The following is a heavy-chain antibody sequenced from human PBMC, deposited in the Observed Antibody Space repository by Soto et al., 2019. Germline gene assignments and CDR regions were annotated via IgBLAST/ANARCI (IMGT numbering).Heavy chain of an antibody. CDR2: IFYDGNNR. J-gene: IGHJ5*02. V-gene: IGHV3-30-3*01. Sequence: GGSLRLSFAASGFSISSYGMHWVRQAPGKGLEWVALIFYDGNNRYYADSVRGRVTISRDNSENTMYLQMNSLRTEATAVYYCARDRGTYTSFDTALGDTWGQGILVTVSS. D-gene: IGHD2-2*02. CDR3: ARDRGTYTSFDTALGDT. CDR1: GFSISSYG.